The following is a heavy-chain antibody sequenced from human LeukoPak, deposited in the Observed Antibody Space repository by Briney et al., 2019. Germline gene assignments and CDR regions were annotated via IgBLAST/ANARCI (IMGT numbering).Heavy chain of an antibody. Sequence: GESLKIPCKGSGYSFTNYWIGWVRQMPGKGLEWMGIIFPRDSDTRYSPSFQGQVTISADRSISTAYLQWSSLKASDTAMYYCARAPSLVRGVRFDYWGQGTLVTVSS. CDR3: ARAPSLVRGVRFDY. CDR2: IFPRDSDT. D-gene: IGHD3-10*01. J-gene: IGHJ4*02. V-gene: IGHV5-51*01. CDR1: GYSFTNYW.